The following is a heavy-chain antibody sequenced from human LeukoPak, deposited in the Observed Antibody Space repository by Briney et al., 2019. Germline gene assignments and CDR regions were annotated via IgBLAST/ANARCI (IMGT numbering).Heavy chain of an antibody. D-gene: IGHD3-22*01. Sequence: GGSLRLSCAASGFTFSSYAMSWVRQAPGKGLEWVSAISGSGGSTYYADSVKGRFTISRDNSKNTLYLQMNSLRAEDTAVYYCAKAFHYYDSSGYLIPFDIWAKGQWSPSLQ. CDR3: AKAFHYYDSSGYLIPFDI. CDR1: GFTFSSYA. V-gene: IGHV3-23*01. CDR2: ISGSGGST. J-gene: IGHJ3*02.